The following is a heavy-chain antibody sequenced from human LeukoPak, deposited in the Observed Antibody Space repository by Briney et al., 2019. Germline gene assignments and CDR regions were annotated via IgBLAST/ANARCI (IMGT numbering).Heavy chain of an antibody. Sequence: GGSLRLSCTASGFTFSGHWIHWVRQAPGMGLVWVSRINERGTDSMYAESVKGRFTISRDNAKNTVYLQMNSLRVEDTAVYHCVRDETLWTLDWWGQGTLVSVSS. CDR2: INERGTDS. J-gene: IGHJ4*02. CDR3: VRDETLWTLDW. V-gene: IGHV3-74*03. CDR1: GFTFSGHW. D-gene: IGHD3/OR15-3a*01.